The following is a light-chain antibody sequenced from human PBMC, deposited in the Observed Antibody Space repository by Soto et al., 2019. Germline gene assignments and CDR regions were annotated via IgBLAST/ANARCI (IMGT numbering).Light chain of an antibody. CDR3: ATWDRSLSVGV. J-gene: IGLJ2*01. V-gene: IGLV1-51*01. CDR2: DND. Sequence: QSVLTQPPSVSAAPGQKVTISCSGSSSNIGNNYVFWYQQLPGTAPKLLIYDNDKRPSGIPHRFSGSKSGTSATLGITGLQTGDEADYYCATWDRSLSVGVFGGGTKLTVL. CDR1: SSNIGNNY.